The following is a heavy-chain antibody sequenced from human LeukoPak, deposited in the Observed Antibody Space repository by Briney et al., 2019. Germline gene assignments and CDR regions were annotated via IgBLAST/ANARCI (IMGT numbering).Heavy chain of an antibody. CDR3: ARDDDYGAPFDY. CDR2: IWYDGSSK. CDR1: GFTFSSYG. J-gene: IGHJ4*02. D-gene: IGHD4-17*01. Sequence: GRSLRLSCAASGFTFSSYGMHWVRQAPGKGLEWVAVIWYDGSSKYYADSVKGRFTISRDNSKNTLYLQMNSLRAEDTAVYYCARDDDYGAPFDYWGQGTLVTVSS. V-gene: IGHV3-33*01.